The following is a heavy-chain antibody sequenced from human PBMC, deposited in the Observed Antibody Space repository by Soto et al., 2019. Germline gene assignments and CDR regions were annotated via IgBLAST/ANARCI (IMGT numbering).Heavy chain of an antibody. CDR1: GVTFTDYY. V-gene: IGHV1-46*01. CDR3: ARGGHVVVVTAALDY. J-gene: IGHJ4*02. CDR2: VNPSGGHT. D-gene: IGHD2-21*02. Sequence: ASVKVSCKASGVTFTDYYIHWVRQAPGQGLEWMGTVNPSGGHTTYAQHFLGRVTMARDTSTSTLYMELTSLTSDDTAIYYCARGGHVVVVTAALDYWGQGTLVTVSS.